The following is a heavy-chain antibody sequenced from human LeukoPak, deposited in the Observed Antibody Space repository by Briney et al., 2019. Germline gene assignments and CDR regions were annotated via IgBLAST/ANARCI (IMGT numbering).Heavy chain of an antibody. CDR3: ARVTSGVRYSWFDP. J-gene: IGHJ5*02. D-gene: IGHD2-2*01. Sequence: GASVKVSCKTSGYTFTDYDINWVRQAPGQGLEWMGYIHPSSGYRESAQKFQGRVTMTRNVSTGTAYMELSSLTSEDTAVYYCARVTSGVRYSWFDPWGQGTLITVSS. V-gene: IGHV1-8*01. CDR1: GYTFTDYD. CDR2: IHPSSGYR.